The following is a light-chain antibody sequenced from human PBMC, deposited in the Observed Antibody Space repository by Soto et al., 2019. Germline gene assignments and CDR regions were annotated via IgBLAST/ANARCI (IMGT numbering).Light chain of an antibody. CDR2: EVS. J-gene: IGLJ3*02. CDR1: SSDVGGYNY. CDR3: TSFTSSSTWV. V-gene: IGLV2-14*03. Sequence: QSPLTQPASVSFSPGHSITISCTGSSSDVGGYNYVSWFQQHPGKAPKLKIYEVSNRPSGVSNRFSGSKSGYTASLTISELQAEDEADYYCTSFTSSSTWVFGGGTK.